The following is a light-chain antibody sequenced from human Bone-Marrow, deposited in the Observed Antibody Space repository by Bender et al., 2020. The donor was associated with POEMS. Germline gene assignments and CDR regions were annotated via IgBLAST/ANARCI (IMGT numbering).Light chain of an antibody. CDR1: SSDIGDYNY. CDR3: QVWDSSSDYV. V-gene: IGLV2-11*01. CDR2: DVT. J-gene: IGLJ1*01. Sequence: QSALTQPRSVSGSPGQSVTISCTGSSSDIGDYNYVSWYQQHPGKAPKLMIFDVTKRPSGIPERFSGSKSGNTATLTISRVEAGDEADYYCQVWDSSSDYVFGTGTKFTVL.